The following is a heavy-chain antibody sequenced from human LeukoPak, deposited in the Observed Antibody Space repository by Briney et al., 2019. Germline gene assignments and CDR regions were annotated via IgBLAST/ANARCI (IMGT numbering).Heavy chain of an antibody. D-gene: IGHD2-15*01. CDR3: AKLGRWSSYYFEY. CDR1: GFTFSSYA. J-gene: IGHJ4*02. Sequence: PGGSLRLSCAASGFTFSSYAMSWVRQAPGKGLEWVSAISGSGGNTYYADSVKGRFTISRDNSKNTLSLQMNSLRAEDTALYYCAKLGRWSSYYFEYWGQGTLVTVSS. V-gene: IGHV3-23*01. CDR2: ISGSGGNT.